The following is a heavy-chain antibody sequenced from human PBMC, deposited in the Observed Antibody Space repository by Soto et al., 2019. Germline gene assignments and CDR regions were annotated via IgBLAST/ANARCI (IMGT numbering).Heavy chain of an antibody. CDR3: ATGRRDIVVVPAANNYYYYYMDV. Sequence: ASVKVSCKVSGYTLTELSMHWVRQAPGKGLEWMGGFDPEDGETIYAQKFQGRVTMTEDTSTDTAYMELSSLRSEDTAVYYCATGRRDIVVVPAANNYYYYYMDVWGKGTTVTVSS. CDR2: FDPEDGET. D-gene: IGHD2-2*01. V-gene: IGHV1-24*01. CDR1: GYTLTELS. J-gene: IGHJ6*03.